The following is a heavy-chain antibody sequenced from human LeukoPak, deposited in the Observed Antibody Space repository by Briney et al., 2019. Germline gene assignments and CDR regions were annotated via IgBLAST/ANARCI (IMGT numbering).Heavy chain of an antibody. J-gene: IGHJ4*02. CDR2: IDPSDSYT. V-gene: IGHV5-10-1*01. CDR3: ARRGGSYRAFDY. D-gene: IGHD1-26*01. Sequence: XESLKISCKGSGYSFTSYWISWVRQMPGKGLEWMGRIDPSDSYTNYSPSFQGHVTISADKSISTAYLQWSSLKASDTAIYYCARRGGSYRAFDYWGQGTLVTVSS. CDR1: GYSFTSYW.